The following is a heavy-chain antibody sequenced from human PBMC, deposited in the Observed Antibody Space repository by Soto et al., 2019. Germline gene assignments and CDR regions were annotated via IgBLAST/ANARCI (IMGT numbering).Heavy chain of an antibody. D-gene: IGHD2-2*01. CDR3: ARGNRDILVVPAAIGGMVV. CDR1: GGSFSGYY. J-gene: IGHJ6*02. Sequence: KSSETLSLTCAVSGGSFSGYYWSWIRQPPGKGLEWIGEINHSGSTNYKPYLKSRVTISVDTSKNQFSLKLSSVTAADTAVYYCARGNRDILVVPAAIGGMVVWCQGTTVTVSS. CDR2: INHSGST. V-gene: IGHV4-34*01.